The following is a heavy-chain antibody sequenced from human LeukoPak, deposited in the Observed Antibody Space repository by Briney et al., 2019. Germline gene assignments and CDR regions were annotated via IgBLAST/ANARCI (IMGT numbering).Heavy chain of an antibody. CDR1: GFTFSNYW. D-gene: IGHD3-3*01. V-gene: IGHV3-74*01. J-gene: IGHJ3*02. CDR2: IKSDGSST. CDR3: ARGSRFGVVERDAFDI. Sequence: GGSLRLSCAASGFTFSNYWMHWVRQAPGKGLVWVSRIKSDGSSTSYADSVRGRFTISRDNAKNTLYLQMNSLRAEDTAVYYCARGSRFGVVERDAFDIWGQGTMVTVSS.